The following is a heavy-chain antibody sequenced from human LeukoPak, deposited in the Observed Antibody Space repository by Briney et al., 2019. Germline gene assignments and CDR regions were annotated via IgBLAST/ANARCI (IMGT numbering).Heavy chain of an antibody. Sequence: ASVKVSCKASGYNFGDYDINWVRQATGQGLEWMGWVNPKSGNRGYAQKFQGRVNITRDTSMSTAYMELSRLTSEDTAVYFCARARAGGCASCYVYWGQGTLVTVSS. J-gene: IGHJ4*02. CDR1: GYNFGDYD. CDR3: ARARAGGCASCYVY. V-gene: IGHV1-8*03. D-gene: IGHD2-15*01. CDR2: VNPKSGNR.